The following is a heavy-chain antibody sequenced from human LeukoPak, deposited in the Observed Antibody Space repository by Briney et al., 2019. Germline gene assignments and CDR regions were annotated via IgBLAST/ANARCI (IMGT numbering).Heavy chain of an antibody. CDR2: INPNSGGT. Sequence: ASVKVSCKASGYTFTGYYMHWLRQAPGQGLEWMGRINPNSGGTNYAQKFQGRVTMTRDTSISTAYMELSRLRSDDTAVYYCARGIAVAGRSDYWGQGTLVTVS. J-gene: IGHJ4*02. D-gene: IGHD6-19*01. CDR3: ARGIAVAGRSDY. V-gene: IGHV1-2*06. CDR1: GYTFTGYY.